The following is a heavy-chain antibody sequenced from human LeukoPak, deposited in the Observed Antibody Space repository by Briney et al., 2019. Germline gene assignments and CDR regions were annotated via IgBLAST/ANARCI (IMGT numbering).Heavy chain of an antibody. CDR3: AKDATYRARGGWGAFDI. CDR2: ISYDGSNK. CDR1: GFTFSSYG. Sequence: PGGSLRLSCAASGFTFSSYGMHWVRQAPGKGLEWVAVISYDGSNKYYADSVKGRFTISRDNSKNTLYLQMNSLRAEDTAVYYCAKDATYRARGGWGAFDIWGQGTMVTVSS. D-gene: IGHD3-16*01. J-gene: IGHJ3*02. V-gene: IGHV3-30*18.